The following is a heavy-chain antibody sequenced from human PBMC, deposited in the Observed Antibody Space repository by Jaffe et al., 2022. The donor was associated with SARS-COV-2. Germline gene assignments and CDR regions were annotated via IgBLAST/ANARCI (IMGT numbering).Heavy chain of an antibody. J-gene: IGHJ4*02. CDR1: GFTFSSYG. Sequence: QVQLVESGGGVVQPGRSLRLSCAASGFTFSSYGMHWVRQAPGKGLEWVAVIWYDGSNKYYADSVKGRFTISRDNSKNTLYLQMNSLRAEDTAVYYCARVSGSYAFLADYWGQGTLVTVSS. CDR3: ARVSGSYAFLADY. D-gene: IGHD1-26*01. V-gene: IGHV3-33*01. CDR2: IWYDGSNK.